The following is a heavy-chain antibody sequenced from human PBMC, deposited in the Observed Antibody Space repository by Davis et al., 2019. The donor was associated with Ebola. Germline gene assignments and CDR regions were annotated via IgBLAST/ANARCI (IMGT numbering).Heavy chain of an antibody. J-gene: IGHJ6*02. CDR3: ARGWGEYYYYGMDV. D-gene: IGHD3-16*01. Sequence: GGSLRLSCAASGFTFSSYAMSWVRQAPGKGLEWVAVISYDGSNKYYADSVKGRFTISRDNSKNTLYLQMNSLRAEDTAVYYCARGWGEYYYYGMDVWGQGTTVTVSS. V-gene: IGHV3-30-3*01. CDR2: ISYDGSNK. CDR1: GFTFSSYA.